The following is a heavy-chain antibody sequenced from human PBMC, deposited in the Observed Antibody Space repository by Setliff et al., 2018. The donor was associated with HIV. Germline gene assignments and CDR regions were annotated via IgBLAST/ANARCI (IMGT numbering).Heavy chain of an antibody. CDR2: IIPIFGTA. D-gene: IGHD2-15*01. Sequence: ASVKVSCKASGGTFSSYAISWVRQAPGQGLEWMGGIIPIFGTANYAQKFQGRVTITADESTSTAYMELSSLRSEDTAVYYCASLNGFCSGRNCLPRGYFDSWGRGTLVTVSS. V-gene: IGHV1-69*13. J-gene: IGHJ4*02. CDR1: GGTFSSYA. CDR3: ASLNGFCSGRNCLPRGYFDS.